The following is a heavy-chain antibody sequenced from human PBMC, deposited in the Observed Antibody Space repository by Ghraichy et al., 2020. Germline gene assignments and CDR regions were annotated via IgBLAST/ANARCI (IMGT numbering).Heavy chain of an antibody. CDR3: AGCGRNCTGTTCQASAFDI. Sequence: GESLNISCKGSGYNFATYWIGWVRQMPGKGLEWMGIIYPGDSDARYSPSFQGQVTLSADKSISTAYLQWSSLKASDKAMYYCAGCGRNCTGTTCQASAFDIWGQGTMGTVSS. V-gene: IGHV5-51*01. CDR1: GYNFATYW. CDR2: IYPGDSDA. D-gene: IGHD2-8*02. J-gene: IGHJ3*02.